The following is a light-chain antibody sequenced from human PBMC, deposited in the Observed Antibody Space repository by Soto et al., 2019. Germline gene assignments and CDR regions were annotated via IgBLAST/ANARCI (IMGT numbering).Light chain of an antibody. CDR1: NSDVGSYNL. J-gene: IGLJ1*01. CDR3: CSYAGSSTQSYV. CDR2: EVS. Sequence: QSALTQPASVSGSPGQSITISCTGTNSDVGSYNLVSWYQQHPGKAPKVIIYEVSERPSGVSDRFSGSKSGNTASLMISGLQAEDEADYYCCSYAGSSTQSYVFGSGTQGQRP. V-gene: IGLV2-23*02.